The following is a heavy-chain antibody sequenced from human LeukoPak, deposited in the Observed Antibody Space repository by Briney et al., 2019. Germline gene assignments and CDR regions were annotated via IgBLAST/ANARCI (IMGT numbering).Heavy chain of an antibody. V-gene: IGHV1-8*03. J-gene: IGHJ6*03. CDR1: GYTFTSYD. CDR2: MNPNSGNT. D-gene: IGHD4-17*01. CDR3: ARGRDYGDYLGYYYYYMDV. Sequence: ASVKVSCKASGYTFTSYDINWVRQASGQGLEWMGWMNPNSGNTGYAQKFQGRVTITRDTSISTAYMELSSLRPEDTAVYYCARGRDYGDYLGYYYYYMDVWGKGTTVTVSS.